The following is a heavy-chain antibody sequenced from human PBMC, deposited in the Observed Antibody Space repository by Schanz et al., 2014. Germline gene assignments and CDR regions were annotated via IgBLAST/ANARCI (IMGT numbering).Heavy chain of an antibody. CDR1: GFMFSSYG. CDR3: ATASSPVREAGAGSSFHL. J-gene: IGHJ5*02. D-gene: IGHD6-13*01. V-gene: IGHV3-15*01. CDR2: IKSKFDGATT. Sequence: VQLVESGGGVVQPGRSLRLSCAASGFMFSSYGMHWVRQAPGKGLEWVGRIKSKFDGATTDYVAPVKGRFSISRDDSQSTLYLQMNSLKIEDTAVYYCATASSPVREAGAGSSFHLWGQGTLVTVSP.